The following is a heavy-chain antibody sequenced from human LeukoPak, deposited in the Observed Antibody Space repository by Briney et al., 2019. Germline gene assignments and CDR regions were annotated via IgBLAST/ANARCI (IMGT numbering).Heavy chain of an antibody. V-gene: IGHV4-4*07. CDR2: IYTSGST. CDR3: ARVGGYGSGSPIGNDAFDI. D-gene: IGHD3-10*01. CDR1: GGSISSYY. Sequence: SETLSLTCTVSGGSISSYYWSWIRQPAGKGLEWIGRIYTSGSTNYNPSLKSRVTMSVDTSKNQFSLKLSSVTAADTAVYYCARVGGYGSGSPIGNDAFDIWGQGTMVTVSS. J-gene: IGHJ3*02.